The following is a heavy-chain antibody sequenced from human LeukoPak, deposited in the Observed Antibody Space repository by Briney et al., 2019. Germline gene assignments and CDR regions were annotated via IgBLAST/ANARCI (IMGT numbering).Heavy chain of an antibody. CDR3: ARGPTLKYFHH. J-gene: IGHJ1*01. Sequence: SETLSLTCTVSGGSISSTTYYWGWIRQPPGKGLEWIGTIYYSGSTYYNPSLKSRVTISVDTSKNQFSLELSSMTAADTSVYYCARGPTLKYFHHWGQGTLVSVSS. CDR1: GGSISSTTYY. V-gene: IGHV4-39*02. CDR2: IYYSGST.